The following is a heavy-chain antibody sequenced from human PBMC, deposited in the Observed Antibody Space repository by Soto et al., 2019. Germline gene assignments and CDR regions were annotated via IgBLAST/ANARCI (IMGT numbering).Heavy chain of an antibody. CDR2: IGGSRATT. D-gene: IGHD1-1*01. Sequence: GGSLRLSCAASGFTFSSCAMTWVRQAPGKGLEWVSTIGGSRATTYYADSVKGRFTISRDNSKTTLYLQMNSLRAEDTAVYFCAKLGDWNDEDYWGQGTLVTVSS. CDR1: GFTFSSCA. V-gene: IGHV3-23*01. J-gene: IGHJ4*02. CDR3: AKLGDWNDEDY.